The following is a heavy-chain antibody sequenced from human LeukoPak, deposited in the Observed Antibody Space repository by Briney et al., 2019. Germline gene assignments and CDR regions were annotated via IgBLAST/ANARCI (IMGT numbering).Heavy chain of an antibody. Sequence: GESLQISCKGSGYIFTSYWIGWVRQLPGKGLEWMGIIYPGDSDTRYSPSFQGQVTISADKSISTAYLQWSSLKASDTAMYYCARRVNYGDYPLFDYWGQGTLVTVSS. V-gene: IGHV5-51*01. D-gene: IGHD4-17*01. CDR2: IYPGDSDT. J-gene: IGHJ4*02. CDR1: GYIFTSYW. CDR3: ARRVNYGDYPLFDY.